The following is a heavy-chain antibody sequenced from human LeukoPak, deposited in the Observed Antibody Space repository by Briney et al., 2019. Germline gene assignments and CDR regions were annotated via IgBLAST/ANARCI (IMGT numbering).Heavy chain of an antibody. CDR1: GFTFSNYA. V-gene: IGHV3-21*01. CDR3: AKCSGGNCYHSDDH. CDR2: ISSGSRYI. Sequence: GGSLRLSCAASGFTFSNYAMSWVRQAPGKGLEWVSSISSGSRYIYYAGSVKGRFTISRDNAKDSLYLQMNSLRAEDTAVYYCAKCSGGNCYHSDDHWGQGTLVTVSP. J-gene: IGHJ5*02. D-gene: IGHD2-15*01.